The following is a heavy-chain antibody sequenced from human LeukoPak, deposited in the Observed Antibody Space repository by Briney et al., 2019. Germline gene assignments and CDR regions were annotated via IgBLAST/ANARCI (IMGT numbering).Heavy chain of an antibody. CDR3: AHRRTRFIGFDS. Sequence: SGPTLVKPTQTLTLTCTFSGFSLRTSGWAVGWIRQPPGKALEWLALIYWDDDKRYSPSLKSRLTITKDTSKNQVVLTMTNMDPVDTATYYCAHRRTRFIGFDSWGQGALVTVSS. J-gene: IGHJ4*02. CDR1: GFSLRTSGWA. CDR2: IYWDDDK. D-gene: IGHD1-7*01. V-gene: IGHV2-5*02.